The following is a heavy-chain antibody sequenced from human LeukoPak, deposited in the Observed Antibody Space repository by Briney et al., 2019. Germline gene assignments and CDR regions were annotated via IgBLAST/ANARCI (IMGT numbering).Heavy chain of an antibody. Sequence: GGSLRLSCAASGLTFSSYGMHWARKAPGKGLEWVASINHNGNVNYYVDSVKGRFTISRDNAKNSLYLQMSNLRAEDTAVYFCARGGGLDVWGQGATVTVSS. D-gene: IGHD3-16*01. CDR1: GLTFSSYG. J-gene: IGHJ6*02. CDR2: INHNGNVN. CDR3: ARGGGLDV. V-gene: IGHV3-7*03.